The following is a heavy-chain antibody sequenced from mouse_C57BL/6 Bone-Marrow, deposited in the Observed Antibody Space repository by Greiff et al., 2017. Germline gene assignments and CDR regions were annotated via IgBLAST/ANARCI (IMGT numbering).Heavy chain of an antibody. CDR2: IYPGDGDT. J-gene: IGHJ2*01. V-gene: IGHV1-80*01. D-gene: IGHD1-1*01. CDR3: ARAHYYGSRPYYFDY. Sequence: VQLQQSGAELVKPGASVKISCKASGYAFSSYWMNWVKQRPGKGLEWIGQIYPGDGDTNYNGKFKGKATLTADKSSSTAYMQLSSLTSEDSAVYFCARAHYYGSRPYYFDYWGQGTTLTVSS. CDR1: GYAFSSYW.